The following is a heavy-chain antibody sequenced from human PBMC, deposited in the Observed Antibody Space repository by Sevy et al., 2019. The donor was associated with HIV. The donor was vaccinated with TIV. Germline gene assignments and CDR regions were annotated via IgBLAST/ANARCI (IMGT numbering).Heavy chain of an antibody. Sequence: ASVKVSCKASGGTFSSYANSWVRQAPGQGLEWMGGIIPILGIANYAQKFQGRVTITADKSTSTAYMELSSLRSEDTAVYYCARNVGATSPVDYWGQGTLVTVSS. CDR1: GGTFSSYA. CDR2: IIPILGIA. V-gene: IGHV1-69*10. CDR3: ARNVGATSPVDY. J-gene: IGHJ4*02. D-gene: IGHD1-26*01.